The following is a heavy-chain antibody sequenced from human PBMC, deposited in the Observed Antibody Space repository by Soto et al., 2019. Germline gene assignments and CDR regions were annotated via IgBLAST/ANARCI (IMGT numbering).Heavy chain of an antibody. Sequence: GGSLRLSCAASGFTFSSYSMNWVRQAPGKGLEWVSSISSSSSYIYYADSVKGRFTISRDNAKNSLYLQMNSLRAEDTAVYYCAKDREYCSGGSCPYVNFDYWGQGTLVTVSS. CDR2: ISSSSSYI. CDR3: AKDREYCSGGSCPYVNFDY. J-gene: IGHJ4*02. D-gene: IGHD2-15*01. V-gene: IGHV3-21*04. CDR1: GFTFSSYS.